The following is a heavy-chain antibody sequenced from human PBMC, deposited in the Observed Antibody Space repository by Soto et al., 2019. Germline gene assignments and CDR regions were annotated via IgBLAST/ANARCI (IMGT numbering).Heavy chain of an antibody. D-gene: IGHD6-13*01. Sequence: GESLKISCKGSGYSFTSYWIGWVRQMPGKGLEWMGIIYPGDSDTRYSPSFQGQVTISADKSISTAYLQWSSLKASDTAMYDCARHNIGGYSSSWYAFDIWGQGTMVTVSS. CDR1: GYSFTSYW. CDR3: ARHNIGGYSSSWYAFDI. V-gene: IGHV5-51*01. CDR2: IYPGDSDT. J-gene: IGHJ3*02.